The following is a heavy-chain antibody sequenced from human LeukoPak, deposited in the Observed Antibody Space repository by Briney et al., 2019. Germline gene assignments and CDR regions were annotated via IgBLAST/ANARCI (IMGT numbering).Heavy chain of an antibody. CDR1: GSTFDDHG. CDR3: AMGDSSGWYFDY. Sequence: GGSLRLSCAASGSTFDDHGMSWVRQVPGKGLEWVAGIKWNGGSTGYADSVKGRFTISRDNAKNSLFLQMNSLRAEDTALYYCAMGDSSGWYFDYWGQGTLVTVSS. J-gene: IGHJ4*02. D-gene: IGHD6-19*01. CDR2: IKWNGGST. V-gene: IGHV3-20*04.